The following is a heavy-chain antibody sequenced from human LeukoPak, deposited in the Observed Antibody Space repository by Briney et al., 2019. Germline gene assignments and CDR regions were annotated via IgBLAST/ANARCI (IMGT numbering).Heavy chain of an antibody. CDR3: AKDTYYYDSTRGTNDY. CDR2: ISGSGGST. Sequence: GGSLRLSCAASGFTFSSYAMSWVRQAPGKGLEWVSAISGSGGSTYYADSVKGRFTISRDNSKNTLYLQMNSLRAEDTAVYYCAKDTYYYDSTRGTNDYSGQGTLVAVSS. J-gene: IGHJ4*02. D-gene: IGHD3-22*01. V-gene: IGHV3-23*01. CDR1: GFTFSSYA.